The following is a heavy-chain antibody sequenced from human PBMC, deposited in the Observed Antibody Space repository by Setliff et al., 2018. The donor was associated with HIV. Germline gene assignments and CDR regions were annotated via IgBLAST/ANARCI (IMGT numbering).Heavy chain of an antibody. CDR1: GYSFTTYG. CDR2: ISVYNGRT. V-gene: IGHV1-18*01. J-gene: IGHJ2*01. Sequence: ASVKVSCKASGYSFTTYGISWVRQAPGQGLEWVGWISVYNGRTLYAQKVQDRITVTMDIPKDTAYMELRGLTPDDTAVYYCARGHHFYWYFDLWGPGTLVTAPQ. CDR3: ARGHHFYWYFDL.